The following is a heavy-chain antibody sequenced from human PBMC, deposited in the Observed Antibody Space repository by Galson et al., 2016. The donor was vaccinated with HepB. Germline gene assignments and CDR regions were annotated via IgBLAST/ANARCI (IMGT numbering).Heavy chain of an antibody. CDR1: GFIFSDYS. CDR2: ITTSSSNI. D-gene: IGHD1-14*01. V-gene: IGHV3-21*01. J-gene: IGHJ4*02. Sequence: SLRLSCAASGFIFSDYSVNWVRQAPGKGLEWVSSITTSSSNIYYADSVKGRFTISRDHAKNSLYLQMNSLRAEDTAVYYCARDISPKSTTHQIEYWGQGTLVTVSS. CDR3: ARDISPKSTTHQIEY.